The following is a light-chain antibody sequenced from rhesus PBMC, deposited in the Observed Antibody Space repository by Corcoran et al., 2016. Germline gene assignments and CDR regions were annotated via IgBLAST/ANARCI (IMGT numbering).Light chain of an antibody. CDR1: QSLVHSNGNTY. CDR2: KVS. V-gene: IGKV2-64*01. CDR3: GQDTHWPFT. J-gene: IGKJ3*01. Sequence: DVVMTQLPLSLPITPGQLASLSCRSSQSLVHSNGNTYLSWYQKKPGPPPRLLIYKVSDRDSGVPDRFNGRGAGTDVTLKISRVEAEDVEVYCFGQDTHWPFTIGPGAKLDIK.